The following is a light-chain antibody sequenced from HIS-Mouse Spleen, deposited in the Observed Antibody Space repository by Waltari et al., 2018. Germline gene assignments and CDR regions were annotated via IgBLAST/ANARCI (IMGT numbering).Light chain of an antibody. V-gene: IGLV2-23*01. CDR2: AGS. CDR3: CSYAGSSTVV. Sequence: QSALTQPASVSASPAQSITISRTGTSSDAGSNNASSGYQQHPGKAPKLMIYAGSKRPSGVSNRFSGSKSGNTASLTISGLQAEDEADYYCCSYAGSSTVVFGGGTKLTVL. CDR1: SSDAGSNNA. J-gene: IGLJ2*01.